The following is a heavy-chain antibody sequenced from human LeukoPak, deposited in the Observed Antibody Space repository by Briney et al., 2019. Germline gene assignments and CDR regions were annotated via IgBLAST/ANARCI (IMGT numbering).Heavy chain of an antibody. Sequence: PGGSLRLSCAASGFTFSSYAMSWVRQAPGKGLEWVSAISGSGGSTYDADSVKGRFTISRDNSKNTLYLQMNSLRAEDTAVYYCAKDPLIAIVVVPAAPPSDYWGQGTLVTVSS. V-gene: IGHV3-23*01. J-gene: IGHJ4*02. CDR1: GFTFSSYA. CDR2: ISGSGGST. CDR3: AKDPLIAIVVVPAAPPSDY. D-gene: IGHD2-2*01.